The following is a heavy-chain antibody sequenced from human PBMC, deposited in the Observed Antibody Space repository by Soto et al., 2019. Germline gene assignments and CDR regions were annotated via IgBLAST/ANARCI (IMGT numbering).Heavy chain of an antibody. CDR1: GGSVNTAPYY. D-gene: IGHD3-22*01. CDR3: ARDHHSFYDKSGYYRYFVY. Sequence: QVQLQESGPGLVKPSETLSLTCTVSGGSVNTAPYYWSWIRQPPGKGLEWIGYIYYSGSTNYNPSLKSRVSISLDTSKYQFSMNRRAVTAADTAVYFCARDHHSFYDKSGYYRYFVYWGQGTLVTVSS. V-gene: IGHV4-61*01. J-gene: IGHJ4*02. CDR2: IYYSGST.